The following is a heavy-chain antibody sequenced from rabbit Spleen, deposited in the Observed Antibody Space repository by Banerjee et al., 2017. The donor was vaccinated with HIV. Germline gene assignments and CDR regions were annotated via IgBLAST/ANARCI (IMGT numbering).Heavy chain of an antibody. CDR2: IDPIFGAT. D-gene: IGHD1-1*01. Sequence: QEQLVETGGGLVQPGGSLTLSCKASGFDFSRYGMSWVRQAPGKGLEWIGYIDPIFGATYYATWVNGRFTISSHNAQNTLYLQLNSLTAADTATYFCVRGASSSGYYSLWGPGTLVTVS. CDR1: GFDFSRYG. V-gene: IGHV1S47*01. J-gene: IGHJ4*01. CDR3: VRGASSSGYYSL.